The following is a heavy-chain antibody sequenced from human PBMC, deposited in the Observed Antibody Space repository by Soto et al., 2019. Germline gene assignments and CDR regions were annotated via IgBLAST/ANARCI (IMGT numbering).Heavy chain of an antibody. CDR3: ARAPYYDFWSGYTLPPGAFDI. Sequence: QTLSLTCAISGDSVSSNSAAWNWIRQSPSRGLEWLGRTYYRSKWYNDYAVSVKSRITINPDTSKNQFSLQLNSVTPEDTAVYYCARAPYYDFWSGYTLPPGAFDIWGQGTMVTVSS. J-gene: IGHJ3*02. CDR2: TYYRSKWYN. CDR1: GDSVSSNSAA. V-gene: IGHV6-1*01. D-gene: IGHD3-3*01.